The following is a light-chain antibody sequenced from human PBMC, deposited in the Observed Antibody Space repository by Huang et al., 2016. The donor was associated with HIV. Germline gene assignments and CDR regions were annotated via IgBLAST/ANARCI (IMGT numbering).Light chain of an antibody. Sequence: DVQMTQSPSSLSASVGDRVTITCRACQSMSNFLNWYQQKPGKAPNLLIYGESTVQTGVTSRFIGSGSETDFSLTLTSLQPEDFVTYYCLQTLNFPPTFGQGTKV. J-gene: IGKJ1*01. CDR2: GES. CDR1: QSMSNF. CDR3: LQTLNFPPT. V-gene: IGKV1-39*01.